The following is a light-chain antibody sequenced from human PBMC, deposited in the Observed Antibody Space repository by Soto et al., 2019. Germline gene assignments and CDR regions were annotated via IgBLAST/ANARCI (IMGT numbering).Light chain of an antibody. CDR3: QQLNSYPLP. Sequence: DIQLTQSPSFLSASVGDRVIINCRASQGISSYLSWYQQKPGKAPRLLIYAASTLQSGVPSRFSGSGSGTEFTLTISSLQPEDFATYYCQQLNSYPLPFGGGTKFEIK. CDR2: AAS. V-gene: IGKV1-9*01. CDR1: QGISSY. J-gene: IGKJ4*01.